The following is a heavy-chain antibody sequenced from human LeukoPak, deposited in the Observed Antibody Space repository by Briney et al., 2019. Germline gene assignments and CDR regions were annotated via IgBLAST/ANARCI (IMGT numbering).Heavy chain of an antibody. CDR3: VYCSGGNCYYAVRGWTY. Sequence: GGSLRLSCAASGFTFSNYGMHWVRQAPGKGLEWVAVVSYDGITKQYADSVRGRFTISRDNSKNTVYLEMNSLRPEDTAVYYCVYCSGGNCYYAVRGWTYWGQGTLVTVSS. D-gene: IGHD2-15*01. V-gene: IGHV3-30*03. J-gene: IGHJ4*02. CDR1: GFTFSNYG. CDR2: VSYDGITK.